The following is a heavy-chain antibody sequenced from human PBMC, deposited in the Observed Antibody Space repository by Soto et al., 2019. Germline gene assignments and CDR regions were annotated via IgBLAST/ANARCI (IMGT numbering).Heavy chain of an antibody. CDR3: AKVSLGALTFTDYYYYGLDV. D-gene: IGHD1-26*01. Sequence: SLKLSCASSGFTFRNYSMNWVRQAPGKGLEWVSAISGGGGSTYYADSVKGRVTISRDNSKNTFYLQMNSLRAEDTAVYYCAKVSLGALTFTDYYYYGLDVWGQGTTVTVSS. CDR2: ISGGGGST. CDR1: GFTFRNYS. J-gene: IGHJ6*02. V-gene: IGHV3-23*01.